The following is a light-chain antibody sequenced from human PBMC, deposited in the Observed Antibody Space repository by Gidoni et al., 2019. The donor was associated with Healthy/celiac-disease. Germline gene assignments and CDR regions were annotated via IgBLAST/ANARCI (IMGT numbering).Light chain of an antibody. Sequence: DIVMTQSPDSLAVSLGERATINCKSSQSVLYSSSNKHYLAWYQHKPGQPPKLLIYWASTRESGVPDRFSGSGSGTDFTLTISSLQAQDVAVYYCQQYYSTPLTFGGGTKVEIK. CDR1: QSVLYSSSNKHY. CDR3: QQYYSTPLT. J-gene: IGKJ4*01. CDR2: WAS. V-gene: IGKV4-1*01.